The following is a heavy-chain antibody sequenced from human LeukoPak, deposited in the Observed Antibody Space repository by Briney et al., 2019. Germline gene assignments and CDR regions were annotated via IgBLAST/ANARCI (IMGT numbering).Heavy chain of an antibody. CDR3: ASEGYSYGSGGFY. CDR1: GYSISSGYY. J-gene: IGHJ4*02. D-gene: IGHD5-18*01. V-gene: IGHV4-38-2*01. Sequence: SETLSLTCAVSGYSISSGYYWGWIRQPPGKGLEWIGSIYHSGSTYYNPSLKSRVTLSVDTSKNQFSLKLSSVTAADTAVDYCASEGYSYGSGGFYWGQGTLVTVSS. CDR2: IYHSGST.